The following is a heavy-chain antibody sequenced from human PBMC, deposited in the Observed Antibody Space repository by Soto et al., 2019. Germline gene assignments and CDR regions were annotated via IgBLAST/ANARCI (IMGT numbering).Heavy chain of an antibody. CDR3: ARVGSQMIVAATDYFDY. Sequence: QVQLVQSGAEVKKPRASVKVSCKASGYTFSSYYMHWVRQAPGQGLEWMGVINPSGDSTNYAQKFQGRVTMTRDTSTSTVYLEVTSLRSEDTAVYYCARVGSQMIVAATDYFDYWGQGTLVTVSS. J-gene: IGHJ4*02. CDR1: GYTFSSYY. V-gene: IGHV1-46*01. CDR2: INPSGDST. D-gene: IGHD6-19*01.